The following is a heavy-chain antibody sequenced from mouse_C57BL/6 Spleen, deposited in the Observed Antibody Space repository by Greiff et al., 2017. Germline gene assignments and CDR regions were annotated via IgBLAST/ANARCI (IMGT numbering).Heavy chain of an antibody. D-gene: IGHD1-1*01. V-gene: IGHV5-9*01. CDR2: ISGGGGNT. Sequence: EVHLVESGGGLVKPGGSLKLSCAASGFTFSSYTMSWVRQTPEKRLEWVATISGGGGNTYYPDSVKGRFTISRDNAKNTLYLQMSSLRSEDTALYYCASELLRYYFDYWGQGTTLTVSS. CDR1: GFTFSSYT. CDR3: ASELLRYYFDY. J-gene: IGHJ2*01.